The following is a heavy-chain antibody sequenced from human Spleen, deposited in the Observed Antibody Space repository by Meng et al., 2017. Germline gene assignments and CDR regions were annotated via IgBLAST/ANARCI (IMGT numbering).Heavy chain of an antibody. J-gene: IGHJ4*02. V-gene: IGHV4-4*02. CDR3: AIDGSGWQQEDF. D-gene: IGHD6-19*01. Sequence: VERQESGPGRVTPSETLSLPCPVSGGSMNNDHWWSWVRQTPGKGLEWIGEIWHAGGTNYNPSFKSRVTMSIDKSNNQFSLKLTSVTXXXTAXXYXAIDGSGWQQEDFWGQGTLVTVSS. CDR1: GGSMNNDHW. CDR2: IWHAGGT.